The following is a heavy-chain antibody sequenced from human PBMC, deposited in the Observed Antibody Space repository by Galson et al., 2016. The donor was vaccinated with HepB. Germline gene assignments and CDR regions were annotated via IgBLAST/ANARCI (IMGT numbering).Heavy chain of an antibody. D-gene: IGHD5-12*01. J-gene: IGHJ4*02. Sequence: SLRLSCAASGFTFSSYSMNWVRQAPGKGLEWVSSISSSSTYIYYADSVKGRFTIFRDNAKNSLYLQMNSLRAEDTAVYYCARDRVRSSYSGYDSDYWGQGTLVTVSS. V-gene: IGHV3-21*01. CDR3: ARDRVRSSYSGYDSDY. CDR2: ISSSSTYI. CDR1: GFTFSSYS.